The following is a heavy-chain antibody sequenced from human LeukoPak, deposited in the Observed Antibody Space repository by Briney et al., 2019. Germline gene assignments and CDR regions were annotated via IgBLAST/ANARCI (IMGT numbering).Heavy chain of an antibody. Sequence: WGSLSLSCAASGCTFSSYAMSWVRQAPGKGLEWVSAISGSGGSTYYADSVKGRFTISRDTSKKTLYLQMNSLRAEDTAEYYCAKDQSSSWYGDYWGQGTLVTVSS. V-gene: IGHV3-23*01. CDR2: ISGSGGST. CDR3: AKDQSSSWYGDY. J-gene: IGHJ4*02. CDR1: GCTFSSYA. D-gene: IGHD6-13*01.